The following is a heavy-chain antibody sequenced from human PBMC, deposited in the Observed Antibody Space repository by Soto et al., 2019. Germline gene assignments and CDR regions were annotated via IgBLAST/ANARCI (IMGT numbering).Heavy chain of an antibody. CDR1: GFTFSRDG. Sequence: QVQLVESGGGVVQPGRSLRLSCAASGFTFSRDGMHWVRQAPGKGLEWVAVVWYDGSNKYYADSVKGRFTISRDKSKNALYLQMNSRRAEDTAVYYCAREEDCTNGVCYPYYYGGMDVWGHGTTVTVSS. CDR3: AREEDCTNGVCYPYYYGGMDV. J-gene: IGHJ6*02. D-gene: IGHD2-8*01. V-gene: IGHV3-33*01. CDR2: VWYDGSNK.